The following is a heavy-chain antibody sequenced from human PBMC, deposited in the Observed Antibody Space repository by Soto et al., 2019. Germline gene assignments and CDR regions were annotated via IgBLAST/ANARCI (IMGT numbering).Heavy chain of an antibody. CDR3: ARGGYSGSYYGYFDY. V-gene: IGHV4-59*08. CDR2: IYYSGST. J-gene: IGHJ4*02. Sequence: PSETLSLTCTVSGGSISSYYWSWIRQPPGKGLEWIGYIYYSGSTNYNPSLKSRVTISVDTSKNQFSLKLSSVTAADTAVYYCARGGYSGSYYGYFDYWGQGTLVTVSS. D-gene: IGHD1-26*01. CDR1: GGSISSYY.